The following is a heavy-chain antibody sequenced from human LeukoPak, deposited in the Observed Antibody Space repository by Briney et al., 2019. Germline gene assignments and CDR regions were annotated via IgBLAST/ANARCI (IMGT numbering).Heavy chain of an antibody. J-gene: IGHJ5*02. Sequence: GGSLLLSCAASGFTFSGFWMHWGRQAPGKGLVWVSCISFGGSDATYADSVKGRFTISRDNAKNTLHLQMDSLTVEDTAVYYCAVSNWIAPWGQGTLVTVSS. CDR2: ISFGGSDA. V-gene: IGHV3-74*01. CDR3: AVSNWIAP. CDR1: GFTFSGFW.